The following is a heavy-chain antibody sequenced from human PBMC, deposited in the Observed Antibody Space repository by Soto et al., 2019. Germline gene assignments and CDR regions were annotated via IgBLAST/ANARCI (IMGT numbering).Heavy chain of an antibody. D-gene: IGHD3-22*01. CDR1: SGSISSTSDY. CDR3: ARQGRNTKIVLVKHYAADF. J-gene: IGHJ6*02. CDR2: IYYDGTT. V-gene: IGHV4-39*01. Sequence: QLLLQEAGPRLVEPSEALSLTCTVSSGSISSTSDYWAWIRQPPGKGLEWIGAIYYDGTTYYTESIKSRVSISVDTSKNQFSLKVNSVTAADTAVYFCARQGRNTKIVLVKHYAADFWGQGTAVTVTS.